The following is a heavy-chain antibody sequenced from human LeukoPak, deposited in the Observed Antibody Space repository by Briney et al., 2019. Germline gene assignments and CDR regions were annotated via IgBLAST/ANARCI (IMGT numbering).Heavy chain of an antibody. D-gene: IGHD3-22*01. CDR1: GFTFSSYA. J-gene: IGHJ4*02. Sequence: GGSLRLSCATSGFTFSSYAMSWVGQAPGKGLEWVSTISGSGGSTYYADSVKGRFTISRDNSKNTLYLQMNSLRAEDTAVYYCAKYYDSSGYYYFDYWGQGTLVTVSS. CDR2: ISGSGGST. CDR3: AKYYDSSGYYYFDY. V-gene: IGHV3-23*01.